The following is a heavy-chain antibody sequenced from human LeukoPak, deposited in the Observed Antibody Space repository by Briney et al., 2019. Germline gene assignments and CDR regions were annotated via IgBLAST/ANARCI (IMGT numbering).Heavy chain of an antibody. CDR1: GFTVSSNY. J-gene: IGHJ3*02. Sequence: GGSLRLSCAASGFTVSSNYMSWVRQAPGKGLGWVSVIYSGGSTYHADAVKGRFTVSRDNSKNTLYLQMNSLRAEDTAVYYCARGGSYLSAFDIWGQGTMVTVSS. CDR2: IYSGGST. V-gene: IGHV3-66*01. D-gene: IGHD1-26*01. CDR3: ARGGSYLSAFDI.